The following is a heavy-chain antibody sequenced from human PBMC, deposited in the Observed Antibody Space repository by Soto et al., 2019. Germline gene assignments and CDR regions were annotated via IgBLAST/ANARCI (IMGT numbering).Heavy chain of an antibody. CDR3: AKSGWTDGDFDY. V-gene: IGHV3-30-3*02. J-gene: IGHJ4*02. D-gene: IGHD6-19*01. CDR2: ISYDGSNK. CDR1: GFTFSSYA. Sequence: PGGSLRLSCAASGFTFSSYAMHWVRQAPGKGLEWVAVISYDGSNKYYADSVKGRFTISRDNSKNTLYLQMNSLRAEDTDVYYCAKSGWTDGDFDYWGQGTLVTVSS.